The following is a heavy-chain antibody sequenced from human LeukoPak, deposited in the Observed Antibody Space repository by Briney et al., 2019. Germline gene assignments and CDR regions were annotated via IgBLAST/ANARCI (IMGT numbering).Heavy chain of an antibody. CDR3: ARVGVSYYSDY. J-gene: IGHJ4*02. V-gene: IGHV3-48*03. CDR2: ISITGTII. D-gene: IGHD2-8*02. CDR1: GFTFSTYE. Sequence: GGSLRLSCAASGFTFSTYEMNWVRQAPGKGLEWVSNISITGTIINYADSVKGRFTFSRDNAKNSLYLQMNSLRAEDTAVYYCARVGVSYYSDYWGQGTLVTVSS.